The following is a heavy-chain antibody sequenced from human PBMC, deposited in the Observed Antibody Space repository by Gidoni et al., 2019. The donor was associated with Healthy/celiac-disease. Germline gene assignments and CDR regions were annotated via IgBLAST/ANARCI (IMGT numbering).Heavy chain of an antibody. Sequence: QVQLVESGGGVVQPGRSLRLSCAAAGFTFSSYAMHWLRQAPGKGLEWVAVISYDGSNKYYAGSVKGRFTSSRDNSKNTLYLQMNSLRAEDTAVYYCARSFPGDSVVVPRGYYYYGMDVWGQGTTVTVSS. CDR1: GFTFSSYA. D-gene: IGHD2-2*01. J-gene: IGHJ6*02. V-gene: IGHV3-30-3*01. CDR3: ARSFPGDSVVVPRGYYYYGMDV. CDR2: ISYDGSNK.